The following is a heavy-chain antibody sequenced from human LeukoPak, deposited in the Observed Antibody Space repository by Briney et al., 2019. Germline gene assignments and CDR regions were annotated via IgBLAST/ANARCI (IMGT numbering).Heavy chain of an antibody. CDR2: IYYSGST. J-gene: IGHJ4*02. V-gene: IGHV4-59*12. CDR1: GGSISSYY. CDR3: VRVLVTRYYFDY. Sequence: SETLSLTCTVSGGSISSYYWSWIRQPPGKGLEWIGYIYYSGSTNYNPSLKSRVTISVDTSKNQFSLKLSSVTAADTAVYYCVRVLVTRYYFDYWGQGTLVTVSS. D-gene: IGHD2-15*01.